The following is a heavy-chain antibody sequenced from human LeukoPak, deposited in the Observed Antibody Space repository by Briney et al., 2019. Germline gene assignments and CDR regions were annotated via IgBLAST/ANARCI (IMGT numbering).Heavy chain of an antibody. D-gene: IGHD6-19*01. CDR1: GFTFSSYA. Sequence: PGGSLRLSCAASGFTFSSYAMSWVRQAPGKGLEWVSGISGSGFSTYYADSVKGRFTISRDNSKNTLYLHMNSLRAEDTAVYYCAKGSPSIAVASYDYWGQGTLVTVSS. J-gene: IGHJ4*02. CDR2: ISGSGFST. V-gene: IGHV3-23*01. CDR3: AKGSPSIAVASYDY.